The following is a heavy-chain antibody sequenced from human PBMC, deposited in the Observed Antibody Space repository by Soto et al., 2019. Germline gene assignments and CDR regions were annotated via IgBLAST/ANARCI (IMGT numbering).Heavy chain of an antibody. J-gene: IGHJ5*02. CDR2: INHSGST. V-gene: IGHV4-34*01. Sequence: SETLSLTCAVYGGSFSGYYWSWIRQPPGKGLEWIGEINHSGSTNYNPSLKSRVTISVDTSKNQFSLKLSSVTAADTAVYYCARGQDGDYADWFDLWGQGTLVTVS. CDR1: GGSFSGYY. CDR3: ARGQDGDYADWFDL. D-gene: IGHD4-17*01.